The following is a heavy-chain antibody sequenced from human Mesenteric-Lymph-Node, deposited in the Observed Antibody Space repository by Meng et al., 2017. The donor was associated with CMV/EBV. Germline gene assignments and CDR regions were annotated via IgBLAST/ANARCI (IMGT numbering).Heavy chain of an antibody. J-gene: IGHJ6*02. D-gene: IGHD4-23*01. V-gene: IGHV4-30-4*08. CDR1: GGSINSGDYY. Sequence: SETLSLTCTVSGGSINSGDYYWTWFRQSPGKGLEWIGDIYHTGSTSYNPSLKSRLSISRDTSKNQFSLTLASVTAADTAVYYCARAPMVVYYYYGLDVWGQGTTVTVSS. CDR3: ARAPMVVYYYYGLDV. CDR2: IYHTGST.